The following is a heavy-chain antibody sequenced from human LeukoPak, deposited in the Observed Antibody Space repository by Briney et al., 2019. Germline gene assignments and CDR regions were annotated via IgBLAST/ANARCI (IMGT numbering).Heavy chain of an antibody. CDR1: GGTFSSYA. J-gene: IGHJ5*02. CDR2: IIPIFGTA. V-gene: IGHV1-69*05. Sequence: SVKVSCKASGGTFSSYAISWVRQAPGQGLEWMGGIIPIFGTANYAPKFQGRVTITTDESTSTAYLELSTLRSEDPDAYYCARDRGSSPFDPWGPGTLLT. CDR3: ARDRGSSPFDP. D-gene: IGHD6-19*01.